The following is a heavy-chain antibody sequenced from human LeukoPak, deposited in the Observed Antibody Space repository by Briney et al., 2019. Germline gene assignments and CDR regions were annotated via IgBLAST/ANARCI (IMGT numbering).Heavy chain of an antibody. J-gene: IGHJ5*02. V-gene: IGHV4-34*01. D-gene: IGHD3-10*01. Sequence: SETLSLTCAVYGGSFSGYYWSWIRQPPGKGLEWIGEINHSGSTNYNPSLKSRVTISVDTSKNQFSLKLSSVTAAYTAVYYCARGLGVISPNWFDPWGQGTLVTVSS. CDR3: ARGLGVISPNWFDP. CDR1: GGSFSGYY. CDR2: INHSGST.